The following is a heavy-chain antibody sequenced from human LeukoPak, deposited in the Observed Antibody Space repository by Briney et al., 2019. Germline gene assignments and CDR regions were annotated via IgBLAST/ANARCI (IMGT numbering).Heavy chain of an antibody. J-gene: IGHJ6*03. CDR2: ISWDGGST. CDR1: GFTFDDYT. V-gene: IGHV3-43*01. Sequence: PGGSLRLSCAASGFTFDDYTMHWVRQAPGKGLEWVSLISWDGGSTYYADSVKGRFTISRDNSKNSLYLQMNSLRTEDTALYYCAKGNNDYMDVWGKGTTVTVSS. D-gene: IGHD1-14*01. CDR3: AKGNNDYMDV.